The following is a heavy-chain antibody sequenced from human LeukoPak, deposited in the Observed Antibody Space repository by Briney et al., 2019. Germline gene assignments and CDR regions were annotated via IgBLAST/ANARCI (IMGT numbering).Heavy chain of an antibody. D-gene: IGHD3-10*01. Sequence: GGSLRLSCAASGFTFDDYGMSWVRQAPGKGLEWVSGINWNGGSTGYADSVKGRFTISRDNAKNSLYLQMNSLRAEDTALYYCAREVLLWFGEQDHYYYMDVWGKGTTVTVSS. CDR2: INWNGGST. CDR3: AREVLLWFGEQDHYYYMDV. CDR1: GFTFDDYG. J-gene: IGHJ6*03. V-gene: IGHV3-20*04.